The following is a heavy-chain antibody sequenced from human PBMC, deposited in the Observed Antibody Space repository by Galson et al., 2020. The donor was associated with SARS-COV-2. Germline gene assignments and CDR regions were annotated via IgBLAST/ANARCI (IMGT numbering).Heavy chain of an antibody. CDR3: AKSRGGSYQDAFDI. J-gene: IGHJ3*02. CDR1: GFTFSSYG. Sequence: GESLKISCAASGFTFSSYGMHWVRQAPGKGLEWVAVISYDGSNKYYADSVKGRFTISRDNSKNTLYLQMNSLRAEDTAVYYCAKSRGGSYQDAFDIWGQETMVTVSS. D-gene: IGHD1-26*01. V-gene: IGHV3-30*18. CDR2: ISYDGSNK.